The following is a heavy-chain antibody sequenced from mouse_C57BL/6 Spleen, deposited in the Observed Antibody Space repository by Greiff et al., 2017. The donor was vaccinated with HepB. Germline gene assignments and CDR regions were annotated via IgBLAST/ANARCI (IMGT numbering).Heavy chain of an antibody. J-gene: IGHJ1*03. CDR2: IWSGGST. Sequence: VKLVESGPGLVQPSQSLSITCTVSGFSLTSYGVHWVRQPPGKGLEWLGVIWSGGSTDYNAAFISRLSISKDNSKSQVFFKMNSLQADDTAIYYCANYYGSRGYFDVWGTGTTVTVSS. CDR3: ANYYGSRGYFDV. CDR1: GFSLTSYG. V-gene: IGHV2-4*01. D-gene: IGHD1-1*01.